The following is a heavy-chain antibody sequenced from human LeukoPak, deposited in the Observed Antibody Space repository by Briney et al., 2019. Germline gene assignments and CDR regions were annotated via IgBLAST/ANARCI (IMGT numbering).Heavy chain of an antibody. J-gene: IGHJ4*02. V-gene: IGHV3-23*01. Sequence: GSLRLSRAASGFTFSSYAMSWVRQAPGKGLEWVSAISGSGGSTYYADSVKGRFTISRDNSKNTLYLQMNSLRAEDTAVYYCARVGSYGAHFDYWGQGTLVTVSS. CDR3: ARVGSYGAHFDY. CDR2: ISGSGGST. CDR1: GFTFSSYA. D-gene: IGHD5-18*01.